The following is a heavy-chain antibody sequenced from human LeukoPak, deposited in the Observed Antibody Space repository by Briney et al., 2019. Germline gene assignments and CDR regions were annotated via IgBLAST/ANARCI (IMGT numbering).Heavy chain of an antibody. CDR1: GVSISSSNSY. CDR2: IYYSGNT. D-gene: IGHD3/OR15-3a*01. CDR3: ARQTGSGLFILP. J-gene: IGHJ4*02. Sequence: SETLSLTCTVSGVSISSSNSYWGWTRQPPGKGLEWIGSIYYSGNTYYNASLKSQVSISIDTSKNQFSLRLTSVTAADTAGYYCARQTGSGLFILPGGQGTLVTVSS. V-gene: IGHV4-39*01.